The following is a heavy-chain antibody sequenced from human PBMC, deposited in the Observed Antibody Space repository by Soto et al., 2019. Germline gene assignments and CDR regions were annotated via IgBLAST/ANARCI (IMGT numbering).Heavy chain of an antibody. D-gene: IGHD1-20*01. V-gene: IGHV1-8*01. CDR2: MNPNSGNT. CDR1: GYTFTSYD. J-gene: IGHJ5*02. Sequence: ASVTFSCKASGYTFTSYDINWVRQATGQGLEWMGWMNPNSGNTGYAQKFQGRVTMTRNTSISTAYMELSSLRSEDTAVYYCARGAYNWNQFDPWGQGTLVTVSS. CDR3: ARGAYNWNQFDP.